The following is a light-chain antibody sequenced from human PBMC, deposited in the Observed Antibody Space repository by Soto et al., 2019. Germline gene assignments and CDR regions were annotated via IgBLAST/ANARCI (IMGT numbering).Light chain of an antibody. CDR1: SSDVGGYNY. Sequence: QSAMTQPASVSGSPGQSITISCTGTSSDVGGYNYVSWYQQHPGKAPKLMMYEVSNRPSGVSNRFSGSKSGNTSSLTLSGLQDECEADYYFSSYTSGSTRVFGTGTKLTVL. J-gene: IGLJ1*01. CDR3: SSYTSGSTRV. V-gene: IGLV2-14*01. CDR2: EVS.